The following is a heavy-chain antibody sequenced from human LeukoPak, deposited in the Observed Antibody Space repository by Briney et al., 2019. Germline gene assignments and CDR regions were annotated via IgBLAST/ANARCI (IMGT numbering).Heavy chain of an antibody. V-gene: IGHV4-59*12. CDR2: VYYSGST. J-gene: IGHJ2*01. Sequence: SETLSLTCNVSGGSISSFYWSWIRQPPGKELEWIGNVYYSGSTKTNPSLKSRVTMSVDTSKNQFSLKVNSVTAAGTAVYYCARGFCSGTSCYPVSYWYFDVWGRGTLVTVSS. CDR1: GGSISSFY. CDR3: ARGFCSGTSCYPVSYWYFDV. D-gene: IGHD2-2*01.